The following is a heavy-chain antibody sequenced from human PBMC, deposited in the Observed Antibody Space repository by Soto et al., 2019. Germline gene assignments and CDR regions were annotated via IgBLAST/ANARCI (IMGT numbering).Heavy chain of an antibody. CDR2: IYYRGTT. V-gene: IGHV4-31*03. CDR1: GGSISTGVWY. D-gene: IGHD6-13*01. Sequence: PSETLSLTCSVSGGSISTGVWYWSWVREHPGKGLEWIGDIYYRGTTSYNPSLGSRVTISRDTSKNQVSLKVNSVTAADTAVYYCARVSAGGTRWFDSWGQGIQVTVSS. CDR3: ARVSAGGTRWFDS. J-gene: IGHJ5*01.